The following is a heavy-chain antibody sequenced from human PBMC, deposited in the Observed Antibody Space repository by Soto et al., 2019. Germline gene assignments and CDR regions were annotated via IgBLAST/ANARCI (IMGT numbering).Heavy chain of an antibody. Sequence: QLQLQESGSGLVKPSQTLSLTCAVSGGSISSGGYSWSWIRQPPGKGLEWIGYIYHSGSTYYNPSLKSRVTISVDRSKNQCSLKVSSVTAADTAVYYCARSSSWYLGYDYWGQGTLVTVSS. CDR2: IYHSGST. CDR1: GGSISSGGYS. V-gene: IGHV4-30-2*01. J-gene: IGHJ4*02. D-gene: IGHD6-13*01. CDR3: ARSSSWYLGYDY.